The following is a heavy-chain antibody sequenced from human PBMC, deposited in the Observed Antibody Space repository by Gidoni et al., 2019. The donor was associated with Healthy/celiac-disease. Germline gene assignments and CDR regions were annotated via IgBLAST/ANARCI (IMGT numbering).Heavy chain of an antibody. CDR3: ARAEGGSGYHNWFDP. J-gene: IGHJ5*02. CDR2: IYYSGST. D-gene: IGHD3-3*01. CDR1: GGSISSGDYY. Sequence: QVQLQESGPGLVKPSQTLSLPCTVSGGSISSGDYYWSWIRQPPGKGLEWIGSIYYSGSTYYNPSLKSRVTISVDTSKNQFSLKLSSVTAADTAVYYCARAEGGSGYHNWFDPWGQGTLVTVSS. V-gene: IGHV4-30-4*01.